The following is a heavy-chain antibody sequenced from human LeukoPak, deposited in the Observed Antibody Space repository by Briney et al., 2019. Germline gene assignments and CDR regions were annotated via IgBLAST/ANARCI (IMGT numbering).Heavy chain of an antibody. CDR1: GYTFTSYY. Sequence: ASVKVSCKASGYTFTSYYMHWVRQAPGQGLEWMGIINPSGGGTSYAQRFQGRVTMTRDTSTSTVYMELSSLSSEDTAVYYCAKGELRFKEFDYWGQGTLVTVS. CDR3: AKGELRFKEFDY. CDR2: INPSGGGT. J-gene: IGHJ4*02. V-gene: IGHV1-46*01. D-gene: IGHD3-3*01.